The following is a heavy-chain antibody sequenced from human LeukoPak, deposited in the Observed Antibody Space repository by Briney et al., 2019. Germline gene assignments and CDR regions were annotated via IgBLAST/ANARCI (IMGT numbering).Heavy chain of an antibody. J-gene: IGHJ5*02. Sequence: SETLSLTCTVSGGSISSYYWSWVRQPPGKGLEWIGYIYYSGSTNYNPSLKSRVTISVDTSNNQFSLKLSSVTAADTAVYYCARASNWFDPWGQGTLVAVSS. CDR2: IYYSGST. V-gene: IGHV4-59*08. CDR1: GGSISSYY. CDR3: ARASNWFDP.